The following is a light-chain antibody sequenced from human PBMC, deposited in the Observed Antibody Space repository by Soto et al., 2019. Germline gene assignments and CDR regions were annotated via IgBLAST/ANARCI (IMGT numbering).Light chain of an antibody. CDR3: QVWDSSSDHSV. J-gene: IGLJ3*02. CDR1: NIGSKS. Sequence: SYELTQSPSVSVAPGQTARITCGGNNIGSKSVQWYQQEPGQAPVLVVYDDSDRPSGIPERFSGSNSGNTATLTISRVEAGDEADYYCQVWDSSSDHSVFGGGTKVTVL. CDR2: DDS. V-gene: IGLV3-21*02.